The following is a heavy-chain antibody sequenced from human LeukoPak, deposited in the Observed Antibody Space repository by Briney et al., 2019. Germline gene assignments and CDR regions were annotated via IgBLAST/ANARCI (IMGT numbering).Heavy chain of an antibody. V-gene: IGHV4-59*08. CDR1: GGSISSYY. CDR2: IYYSGST. D-gene: IGHD3-22*01. Sequence: PSETLSLTCTVSGGSISSYYWSWIRQPPGKGLEWIGYIYYSGSTNYNPSLKSRVTISVDTSKNQFSLKLSSVTAADTAVYYCARYYYDSSGYYWGNFDYWGQGTLVTVSS. CDR3: ARYYYDSSGYYWGNFDY. J-gene: IGHJ4*02.